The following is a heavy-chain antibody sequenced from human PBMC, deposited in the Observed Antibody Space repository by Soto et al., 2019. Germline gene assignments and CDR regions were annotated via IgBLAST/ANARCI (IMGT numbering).Heavy chain of an antibody. V-gene: IGHV4-39*01. CDR1: GGSISSSSYY. CDR3: ARHGIMITFGGVIVIEDAFDI. J-gene: IGHJ3*02. Sequence: SETLSLTCTVSGGSISSSSYYWGWIRQPPGKGLEWFGSIYYSGSTYYNPSLKSRVTISVDTSKNQFSLKLSSVTAADTAVYYCARHGIMITFGGVIVIEDAFDIWGQGTMVTVSS. D-gene: IGHD3-16*02. CDR2: IYYSGST.